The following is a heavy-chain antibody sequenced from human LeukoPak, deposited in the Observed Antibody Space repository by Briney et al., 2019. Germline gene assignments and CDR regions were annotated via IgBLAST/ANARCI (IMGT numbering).Heavy chain of an antibody. CDR3: ARTASGYSYGGLWNDY. CDR2: ISAQNGNT. V-gene: IGHV1-18*01. Sequence: ASVKVSCKASGYTFSNYGFSWVRQAPGQGLEWMGWISAQNGNTNYAQKVQGRVTMTTDTSTSTAYMELRSLRSDDTAVYYCARTASGYSYGGLWNDYWGQGTLVTVSS. CDR1: GYTFSNYG. D-gene: IGHD5-18*01. J-gene: IGHJ4*02.